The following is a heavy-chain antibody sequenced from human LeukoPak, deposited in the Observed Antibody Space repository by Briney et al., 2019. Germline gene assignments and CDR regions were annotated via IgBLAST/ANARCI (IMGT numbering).Heavy chain of an antibody. Sequence: GGSLRLSCAASGFTFSSYAMSWVRQAPGKGLEWVSAISGSGGGTYSADSVKGRFTISRDNSKTTLYLQMNSLRAEDTAVYYCANHFYYGSGSYYCHLDCWGQGTLVTVSS. J-gene: IGHJ4*02. CDR3: ANHFYYGSGSYYCHLDC. CDR2: ISGSGGGT. D-gene: IGHD3-10*01. V-gene: IGHV3-23*01. CDR1: GFTFSSYA.